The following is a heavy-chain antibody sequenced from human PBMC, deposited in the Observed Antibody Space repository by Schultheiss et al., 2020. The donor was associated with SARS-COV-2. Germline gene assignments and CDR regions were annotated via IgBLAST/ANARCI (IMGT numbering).Heavy chain of an antibody. Sequence: GESLKISCAACGFSISRYDMHWVRQATGKGLEWVSAIGTAGDTYYLGSVRGQFTISRENAKNSLYLQMNSLRAGDTAMYFCARDPVWGADDWGQGTLVTVSS. CDR1: GFSISRYD. V-gene: IGHV3-13*03. CDR2: IGTAGDT. J-gene: IGHJ4*02. CDR3: ARDPVWGADD. D-gene: IGHD1-26*01.